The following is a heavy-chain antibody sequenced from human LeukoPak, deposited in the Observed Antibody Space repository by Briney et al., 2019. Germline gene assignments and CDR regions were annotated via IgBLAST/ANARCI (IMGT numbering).Heavy chain of an antibody. CDR1: GYTFSGYY. J-gene: IGHJ6*03. V-gene: IGHV1-46*01. D-gene: IGHD4-23*01. CDR2: INPSGGST. Sequence: ASVKVSCKASGYTFSGYYMHWVRQAPGQGLEWMGIINPSGGSTSYAQKFQGRVTMTRDTSTSTVYMELSSLRSEDTAVYYCARAVTPRDMDVWGKGTTVTISS. CDR3: ARAVTPRDMDV.